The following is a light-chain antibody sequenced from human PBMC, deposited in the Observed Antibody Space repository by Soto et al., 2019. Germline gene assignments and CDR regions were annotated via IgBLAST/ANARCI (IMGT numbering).Light chain of an antibody. Sequence: EIVMTQSPATLSVSPGERATLSCRASQSVSSNVAWYQHKPGQAPRLLIYGASTRATGIPARFSGRGSGTEFTLTISGVQSEDFVVYYCQQYNKWYTFGQGTKLEIK. J-gene: IGKJ2*01. V-gene: IGKV3-15*01. CDR1: QSVSSN. CDR2: GAS. CDR3: QQYNKWYT.